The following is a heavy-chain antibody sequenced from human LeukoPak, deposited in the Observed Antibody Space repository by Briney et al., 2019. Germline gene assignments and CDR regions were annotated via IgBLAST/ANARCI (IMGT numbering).Heavy chain of an antibody. J-gene: IGHJ3*02. Sequence: GGSLRLSCAASGFTFSSYSMNWVRQAPGKGLEWVSSIRAGGGSTYFADSVKGRFTISRDNSKNTLYLQMNSLRAEDTAVYYCAKHSGERSTSPLDAFDIWGQGTMVTVSS. CDR2: IRAGGGST. V-gene: IGHV3-23*01. CDR3: AKHSGERSTSPLDAFDI. CDR1: GFTFSSYS. D-gene: IGHD2-2*01.